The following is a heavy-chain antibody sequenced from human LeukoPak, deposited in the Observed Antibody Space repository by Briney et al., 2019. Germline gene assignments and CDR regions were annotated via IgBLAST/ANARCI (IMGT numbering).Heavy chain of an antibody. J-gene: IGHJ4*02. Sequence: GGSLRLSCAASGFTFSSSGMSWVRQAPGKGLEWVSTISASGDNTYYADSVKGRFTISRDNSKNSLYLQMNSLRAEDTAVYYCARPIHGNGGFDYWGQGTLVTVSS. CDR1: GFTFSSSG. V-gene: IGHV3-23*01. CDR3: ARPIHGNGGFDY. CDR2: ISASGDNT. D-gene: IGHD4-23*01.